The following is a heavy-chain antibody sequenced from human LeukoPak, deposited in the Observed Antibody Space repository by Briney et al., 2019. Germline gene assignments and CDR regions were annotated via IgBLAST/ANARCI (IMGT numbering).Heavy chain of an antibody. J-gene: IGHJ4*02. Sequence: GGSLRLSCAASGFTFSSYSMNWVRQAPGKGLEWVSSISSSSSYIYYADSVKGRFTISRDNAKNSLYLQMNSLRAEDTAVYYCARNVVDYDFWSGRDYWGQGILVTVSS. CDR2: ISSSSSYI. D-gene: IGHD3-3*01. CDR1: GFTFSSYS. CDR3: ARNVVDYDFWSGRDY. V-gene: IGHV3-21*01.